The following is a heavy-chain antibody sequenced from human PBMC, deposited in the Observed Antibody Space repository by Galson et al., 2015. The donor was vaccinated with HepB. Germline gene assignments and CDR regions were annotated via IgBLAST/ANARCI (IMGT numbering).Heavy chain of an antibody. Sequence: SLRLSCAASKFTFSSYGMHWVRQAPGRGLEWVANIWYDGSNKYYVDSVKGRFTISRDNSKNTLYLQMNSLRAEDTAVYYCARDRVLGGVVVVAAIDYWGQGTLVTVSS. CDR3: ARDRVLGGVVVVAAIDY. CDR2: IWYDGSNK. D-gene: IGHD2-15*01. V-gene: IGHV3-33*01. J-gene: IGHJ4*02. CDR1: KFTFSSYG.